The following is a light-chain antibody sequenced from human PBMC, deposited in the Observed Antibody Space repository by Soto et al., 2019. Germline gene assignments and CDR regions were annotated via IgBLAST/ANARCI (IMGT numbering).Light chain of an antibody. J-gene: IGLJ2*01. CDR1: SSDVGGYHY. Sequence: QSVLTQPASVSGSPGQSITISCTGTSSDVGGYHYVSWYQQHPGKAPKLMIYDVTNRPSGVSNRFSGSMSGNTASLTISGLQAEDEADYYCSSYTSTGTYVVFGGGTKLTVL. V-gene: IGLV2-14*01. CDR3: SSYTSTGTYVV. CDR2: DVT.